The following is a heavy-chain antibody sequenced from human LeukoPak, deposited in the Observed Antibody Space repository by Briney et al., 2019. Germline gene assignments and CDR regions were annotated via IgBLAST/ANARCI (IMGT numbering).Heavy chain of an antibody. Sequence: GGSLRLSCAVSGLTFSSYNMNWVRQAPGKGLEWVSYISNSGSMIYYADSVKGRFTLSRDNAKNSLYLQMNSLRDEDTAVYYCAKVRMEQWLWKYYFDYWGQGTLVTVSS. D-gene: IGHD6-19*01. V-gene: IGHV3-48*02. J-gene: IGHJ4*02. CDR3: AKVRMEQWLWKYYFDY. CDR2: ISNSGSMI. CDR1: GLTFSSYN.